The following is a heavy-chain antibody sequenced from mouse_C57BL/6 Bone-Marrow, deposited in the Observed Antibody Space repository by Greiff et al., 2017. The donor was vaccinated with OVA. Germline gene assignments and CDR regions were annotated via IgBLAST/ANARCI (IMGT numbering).Heavy chain of an antibody. CDR1: GYSFTGYY. J-gene: IGHJ2*01. CDR2: INPSTGGT. Sequence: VQLQQSGPELVKPGASVKISCKASGYSFTGYYMNWVKQSPEKSLEWIGAINPSTGGTTYNQKFKAKATLTVDKSSSTAYMQLKSLTSEDSAVYYCARDDFDYFDYWGQGTTLTVSS. CDR3: ARDDFDYFDY. V-gene: IGHV1-42*01.